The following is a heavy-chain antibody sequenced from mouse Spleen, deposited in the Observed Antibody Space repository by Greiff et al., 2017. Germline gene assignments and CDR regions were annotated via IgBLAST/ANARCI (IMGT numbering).Heavy chain of an antibody. V-gene: IGHV1-76*01. J-gene: IGHJ3*01. Sequence: QVQLQQSGAELVRPGASVKLSCKASGYTFTDYYINWVKQRPGQGLEWIARIYPGSGNTYYNEKFKGKATLTAEKSSSTAYMQLSSLTSEDSAVYFRARSDGYFSWFAYWGQGTLVTVSA. CDR1: GYTFTDYY. CDR3: ARSDGYFSWFAY. D-gene: IGHD2-3*01. CDR2: IYPGSGNT.